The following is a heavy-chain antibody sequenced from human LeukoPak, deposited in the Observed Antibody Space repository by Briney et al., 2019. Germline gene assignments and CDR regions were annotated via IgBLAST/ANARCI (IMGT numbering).Heavy chain of an antibody. CDR3: ARSWVAGYGTVLDY. CDR1: GFSFTNYW. CDR2: IYPGDSDT. D-gene: IGHD6-19*01. J-gene: IGHJ4*02. Sequence: GESLKISCKGSGFSFTNYWIGWVRQMPGKGLEWMGIIYPGDSDTRYSPSFQGQVTISVDKYISTAFLQWSSLKASDTAMYYCARSWVAGYGTVLDYWGQGTLVSVSS. V-gene: IGHV5-51*01.